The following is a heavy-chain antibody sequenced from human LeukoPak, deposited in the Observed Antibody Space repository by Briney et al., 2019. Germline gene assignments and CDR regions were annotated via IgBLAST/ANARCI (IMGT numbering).Heavy chain of an antibody. Sequence: SETLSLTCTGSGGSISSGDYFWSWIRQPPGKGLEWIGYIYYSGSTYYNPSLKSRVTISVDTSKNQFSLKLSSVTAADTAVYYCARAVSASRITIFGVVIDYFDYWGQGTLVTVSS. CDR2: IYYSGST. CDR3: ARAVSASRITIFGVVIDYFDY. D-gene: IGHD3-3*01. V-gene: IGHV4-30-4*08. J-gene: IGHJ4*02. CDR1: GGSISSGDYF.